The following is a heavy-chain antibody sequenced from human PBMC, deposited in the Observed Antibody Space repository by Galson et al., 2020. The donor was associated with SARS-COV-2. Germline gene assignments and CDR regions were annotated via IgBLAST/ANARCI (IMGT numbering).Heavy chain of an antibody. CDR1: GGTINSDDYY. Sequence: SETLSLTCIVSGGTINSDDYYWSWIRQSPGKGLEWMGYIYRNGNAYYNPSLKSRLMISVDTSKNQFSLKLTSVSVADTAVYYCARDHCSGAACYFDNWGQGTLVTFSS. CDR2: IYRNGNA. CDR3: ARDHCSGAACYFDN. J-gene: IGHJ4*02. V-gene: IGHV4-30-4*08. D-gene: IGHD2-15*01.